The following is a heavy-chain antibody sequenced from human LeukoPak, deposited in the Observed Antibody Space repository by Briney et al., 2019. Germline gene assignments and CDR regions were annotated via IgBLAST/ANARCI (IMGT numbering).Heavy chain of an antibody. J-gene: IGHJ5*02. V-gene: IGHV4-39*07. Sequence: SETLSLTCTVSGGSISSSTYYWGWVRQPPGKGLEWIGSIYYSGSTYYNPSLKSRVTISVDTSKNQFSLKLSSVTAADTAVYYCARVSDIVVVPALWFDPWGQGTLVTVSS. D-gene: IGHD2-2*01. CDR3: ARVSDIVVVPALWFDP. CDR2: IYYSGST. CDR1: GGSISSSTYY.